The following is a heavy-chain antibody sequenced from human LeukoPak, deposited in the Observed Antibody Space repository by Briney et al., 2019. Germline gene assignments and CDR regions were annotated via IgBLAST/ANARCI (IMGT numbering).Heavy chain of an antibody. CDR2: IRYDGSNK. J-gene: IGHJ4*02. D-gene: IGHD2-2*01. CDR1: GFNFMYHG. Sequence: GGSLRLSCAASGFNFMYHGMHWVRQAPGKGLEWVAFIRYDGSNKYYADSVKGRFTISRDNSKNTLYLQMNSLRAEDTAVYYCAADDRGFVWSIVVVPAASVDYWGQGTLVTVSS. CDR3: AADDRGFVWSIVVVPAASVDY. V-gene: IGHV3-30*02.